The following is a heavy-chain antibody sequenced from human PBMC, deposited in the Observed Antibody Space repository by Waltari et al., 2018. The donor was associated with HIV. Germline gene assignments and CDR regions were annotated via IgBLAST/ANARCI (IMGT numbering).Heavy chain of an antibody. J-gene: IGHJ6*02. CDR2: INHSGST. Sequence: QVQLQQWGAGLLKPSETLSLTCAVYGGSFSGYYWSWIRQPPGKGLEWIGEINHSGSTNSNPSLKSRVTISVDTSTNQFSLKLSSVTAADTAVYYCARGLDHCSSTSCPQGGYYGMDVWGQGTTVTVSS. CDR3: ARGLDHCSSTSCPQGGYYGMDV. CDR1: GGSFSGYY. D-gene: IGHD2-2*01. V-gene: IGHV4-34*01.